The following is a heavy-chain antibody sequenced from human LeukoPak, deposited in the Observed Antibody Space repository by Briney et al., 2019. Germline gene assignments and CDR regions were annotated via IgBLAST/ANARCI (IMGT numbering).Heavy chain of an antibody. D-gene: IGHD6-13*01. CDR2: ISSSSSYI. V-gene: IGHV3-21*01. Sequence: GGSLRLSCAASGFTFSSYSMNWVRQAPGKGLEWVSSISSSSSYIYYADSVKGRFTISRDNAKNSLYLQMNSLRAEDTAVYYCARDPELAAAGSYWGQGTLVTVSS. CDR3: ARDPELAAAGSY. CDR1: GFTFSSYS. J-gene: IGHJ4*02.